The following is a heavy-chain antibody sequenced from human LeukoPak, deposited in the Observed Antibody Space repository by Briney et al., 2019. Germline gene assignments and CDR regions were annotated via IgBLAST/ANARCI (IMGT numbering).Heavy chain of an antibody. CDR2: IISNSSTI. J-gene: IGHJ3*02. V-gene: IGHV3-48*04. D-gene: IGHD3-9*01. Sequence: PGGALRLSRSASGCPLNSYSMKRVRPAPGEGLEWGFYIISNSSTIYYADSVKGRFTISRDNAKNSLYLQMNSLRAEDTAVYYCARPSTYYDILTGPSPVDAFDIWGQGTMVTVSS. CDR3: ARPSTYYDILTGPSPVDAFDI. CDR1: GCPLNSYS.